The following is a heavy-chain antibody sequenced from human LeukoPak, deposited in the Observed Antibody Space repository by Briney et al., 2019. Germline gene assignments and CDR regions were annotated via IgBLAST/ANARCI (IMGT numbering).Heavy chain of an antibody. Sequence: PSETLSLTCTVSGGSISNSSYYWGWIRQPPGKGLEWIGTIHYSGSTYYNPTLKSRVTISVDTSKNQFSLKLSSVTAADTAVYYCASSIIPLGPFYFDYWGPGTLGSVSS. V-gene: IGHV4-39*01. J-gene: IGHJ4*02. D-gene: IGHD1-14*01. CDR2: IHYSGST. CDR3: ASSIIPLGPFYFDY. CDR1: GGSISNSSYY.